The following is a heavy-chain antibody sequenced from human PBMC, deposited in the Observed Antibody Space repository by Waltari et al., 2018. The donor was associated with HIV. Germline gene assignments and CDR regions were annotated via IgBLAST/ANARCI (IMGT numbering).Heavy chain of an antibody. D-gene: IGHD6-25*01. CDR1: GYTFTTYT. V-gene: IGHV1-3*01. Sequence: QVQLVQSGAEVKKPGASVKVSCKASGYTFTTYTVQWVRQAPGQRLEWMGGINSGNGNTKDSQKFQGRVTITRDTSASTAYMELSSLRSEDTAVYYCARDSGFDYWGQGTLVTVSS. CDR3: ARDSGFDY. CDR2: INSGNGNT. J-gene: IGHJ4*02.